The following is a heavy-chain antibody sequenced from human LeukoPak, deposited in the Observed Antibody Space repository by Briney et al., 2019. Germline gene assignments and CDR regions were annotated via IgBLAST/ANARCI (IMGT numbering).Heavy chain of an antibody. CDR2: INPDGSQK. Sequence: GESLRLSCAASGFSFSGSWMNWVRQSPGKGLEWVANINPDGSQKRFVDSVMGRFTMSRDNAKNSLYLQMNSLRSEDTAVFYCAAWTDRGYNFWGQGTLVTVSS. J-gene: IGHJ4*02. CDR1: GFSFSGSW. V-gene: IGHV3-7*01. D-gene: IGHD5-24*01. CDR3: AAWTDRGYNF.